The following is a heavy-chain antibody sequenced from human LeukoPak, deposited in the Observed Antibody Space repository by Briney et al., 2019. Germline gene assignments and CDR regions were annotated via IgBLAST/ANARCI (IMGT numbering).Heavy chain of an antibody. J-gene: IGHJ4*02. CDR2: ISSSSSYI. CDR1: GFTFSSCS. Sequence: GGSLRLSCAASGFTFSSCSMNWVRQAPGKGLEWVSSISSSSSYIYYADSVKGRFTISRDNAKNSLYLQMNSLRAEDTAVYYCARDIAVAGGDYWGQGTLVTVSS. D-gene: IGHD6-19*01. V-gene: IGHV3-21*01. CDR3: ARDIAVAGGDY.